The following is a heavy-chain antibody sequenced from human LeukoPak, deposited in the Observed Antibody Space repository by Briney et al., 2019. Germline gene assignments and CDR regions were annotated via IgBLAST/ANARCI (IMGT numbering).Heavy chain of an antibody. CDR2: ISHSGSTI. J-gene: IGHJ4*02. D-gene: IGHD3-22*01. Sequence: GSLRLSCVASGFTFSDYYMSWIRQAPGKGLEWVSYISHSGSTIYYADSVKGRFTISRDNAKNSLYLQMDSLRAEDTSVYYCARRGSSSGYYLPWGQGTLVTVSS. CDR3: ARRGSSSGYYLP. CDR1: GFTFSDYY. V-gene: IGHV3-11*04.